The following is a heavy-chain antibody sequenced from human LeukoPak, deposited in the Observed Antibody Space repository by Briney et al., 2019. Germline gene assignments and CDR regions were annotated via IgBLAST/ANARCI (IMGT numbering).Heavy chain of an antibody. CDR3: ARDREPLRYFDT. D-gene: IGHD3-9*01. J-gene: IGHJ4*02. Sequence: PGGSLRLSCAASGFTFSSYGVHWVRQAPGKGLEWVAFIRYDGSNKYYADSVKGRFTISRDNSKNTLYLQMNSLRAEDTAVYYCARDREPLRYFDTWGQGTLVTVSS. CDR1: GFTFSSYG. CDR2: IRYDGSNK. V-gene: IGHV3-30*02.